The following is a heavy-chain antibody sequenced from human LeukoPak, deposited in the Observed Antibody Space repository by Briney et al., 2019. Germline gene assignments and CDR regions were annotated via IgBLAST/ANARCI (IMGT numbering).Heavy chain of an antibody. V-gene: IGHV1-69*04. J-gene: IGHJ5*02. CDR3: ARDGTYYYDSSGYYFNWFDP. Sequence: ASVKVSCKASGYTFTSYYMHWVRQAPGQGLEWMGRIIPILGIANYAQKFQGRVTITADKSTSTAYMELSSLRSEDTAVYYCARDGTYYYDSSGYYFNWFDPWGQGTLVTVSS. D-gene: IGHD3-22*01. CDR1: GYTFTSYY. CDR2: IIPILGIA.